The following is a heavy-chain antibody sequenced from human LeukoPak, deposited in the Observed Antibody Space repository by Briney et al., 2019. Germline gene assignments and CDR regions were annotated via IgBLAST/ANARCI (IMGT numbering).Heavy chain of an antibody. Sequence: GASVKVSCKASGYTFTSYDINGVRQATGQGLECMGWMNPNSGNTGYAQKFQGRVTMNRNTSISTAYVELRSQKPEDTAVYYCAGRVYGDSSEDYWGQGTLVTVSS. CDR2: MNPNSGNT. CDR3: AGRVYGDSSEDY. V-gene: IGHV1-8*01. J-gene: IGHJ4*02. D-gene: IGHD4-17*01. CDR1: GYTFTSYD.